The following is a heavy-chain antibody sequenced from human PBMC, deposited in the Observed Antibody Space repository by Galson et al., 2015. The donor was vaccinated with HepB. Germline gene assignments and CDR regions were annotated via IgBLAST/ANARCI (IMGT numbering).Heavy chain of an antibody. CDR1: GFIFSSFA. J-gene: IGHJ4*02. Sequence: SLRLSCAASGFIFSSFAIYWVRQAPGKGLEWVTFISYDGNNKYYADSVKGRFTLSRDTSKSTVYLQMGSLGAEDTAVYYCVKEHSRGWPNLDFWGQGTLVAVSS. CDR2: ISYDGNNK. CDR3: VKEHSRGWPNLDF. V-gene: IGHV3-30-3*01. D-gene: IGHD6-19*01.